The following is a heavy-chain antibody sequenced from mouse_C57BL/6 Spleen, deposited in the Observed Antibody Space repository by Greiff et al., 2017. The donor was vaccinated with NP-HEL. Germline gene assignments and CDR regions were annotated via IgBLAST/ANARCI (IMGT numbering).Heavy chain of an antibody. V-gene: IGHV1-82*01. J-gene: IGHJ2*01. D-gene: IGHD1-1*01. CDR1: GYAFSSSW. CDR3: ARFSITTVVAGFDY. CDR2: IYPGDGDT. Sequence: VQLQQSGPELVKPGASVKISCKASGYAFSSSWMNWVKQRPGKGLEWIGRIYPGDGDTNYNGKFKGKATLTADKSSSTAYMQLSSLTSEDSAVYCCARFSITTVVAGFDYWGQGTTLTVSS.